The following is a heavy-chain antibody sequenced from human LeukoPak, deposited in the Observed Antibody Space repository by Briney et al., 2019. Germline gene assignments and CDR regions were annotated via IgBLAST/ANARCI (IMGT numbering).Heavy chain of an antibody. Sequence: GGSLRLSCAASGFTFSSYVMHWVRQAPGKGLEWVAIISYDGSNEYYADSVKGRFTISRDNPKNTLYLQMNSLRAEDTALYYCARGLTYYYDSSGYYFGYWGQGTLVTVSS. V-gene: IGHV3-30*04. CDR2: ISYDGSNE. D-gene: IGHD3-22*01. CDR1: GFTFSSYV. CDR3: ARGLTYYYDSSGYYFGY. J-gene: IGHJ4*02.